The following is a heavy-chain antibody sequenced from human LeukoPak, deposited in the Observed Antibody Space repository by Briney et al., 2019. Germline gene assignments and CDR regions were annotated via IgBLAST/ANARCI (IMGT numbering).Heavy chain of an antibody. CDR2: IIPIFGTA. CDR3: ARGRYSSYHSLDY. Sequence: ASVKVSCKASGGTFSSYAISWVRQAPGQGLEWMGRIIPIFGTANYAQKFQGRVTITTDESTSTAYMELSSLRSEDTAVYYCARGRYSSYHSLDYWGQGTLVTVSS. J-gene: IGHJ4*02. D-gene: IGHD6-19*01. CDR1: GGTFSSYA. V-gene: IGHV1-69*05.